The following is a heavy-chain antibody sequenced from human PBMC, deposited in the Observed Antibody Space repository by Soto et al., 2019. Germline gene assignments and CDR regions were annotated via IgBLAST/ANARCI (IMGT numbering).Heavy chain of an antibody. D-gene: IGHD2-2*01. CDR2: IIPIFGTA. V-gene: IGHV1-69*12. CDR1: GGTFSSYA. J-gene: IGHJ4*02. CDR3: ASALVPAADGELWYGEHFDY. Sequence: QVQLVQSGAEVKQPGSSVKVSCKASGGTFSSYAISWVRQAPGQGLEWMGGIIPIFGTANYAQKLQGRVTITADDSTSTAYMELSSLRSEDTAVYYCASALVPAADGELWYGEHFDYWGQGTLVTVSS.